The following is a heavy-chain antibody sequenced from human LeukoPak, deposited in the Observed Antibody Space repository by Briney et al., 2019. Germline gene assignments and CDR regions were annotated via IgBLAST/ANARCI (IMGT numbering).Heavy chain of an antibody. V-gene: IGHV6-1*01. J-gene: IGHJ6*03. CDR3: ARDLPRWQWPNYYYYYMDV. Sequence: SQTLSLTCAISGDSISSNSAAWNWIRQSPSRGLEWLGRTYYRSKWYNDYAVSVKSRITINPDTSKNQFSLQLNSVTPEDTAVYYCARDLPRWQWPNYYYYYMDVWGKGTTVTISS. CDR1: GDSISSNSAA. D-gene: IGHD6-19*01. CDR2: TYYRSKWYN.